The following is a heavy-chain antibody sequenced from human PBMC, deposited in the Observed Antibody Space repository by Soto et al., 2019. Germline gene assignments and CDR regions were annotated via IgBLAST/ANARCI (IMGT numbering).Heavy chain of an antibody. J-gene: IGHJ6*02. CDR3: ARDKTRGSSWHYYYYYGMDV. V-gene: IGHV3-48*02. Sequence: GGSLRLSCAASGFTFSSYSMNWVRQAPGKGLEWVSYISSSSSTIYYADSVKGRFTISRDNAKNSLYLQMNSLRDEDTAVYYCARDKTRGSSWHYYYYYGMDVWGQGTTVTVSS. CDR1: GFTFSSYS. CDR2: ISSSSSTI. D-gene: IGHD6-13*01.